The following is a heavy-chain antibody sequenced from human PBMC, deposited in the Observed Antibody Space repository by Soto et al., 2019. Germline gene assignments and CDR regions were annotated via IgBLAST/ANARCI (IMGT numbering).Heavy chain of an antibody. D-gene: IGHD6-13*01. CDR1: GFTVSSNA. V-gene: IGHV3-66*01. Sequence: EVQLVESGGGLVQPGGSLRLSCAASGFTVSSNAMSWVRQAPGKGLEWVSVIHSGGSTYYADSVKGRFTISRDNSKNTLFFQMNGLRAEDTALYYCARGVAPGTSAXDYXGXGXLVIVXX. J-gene: IGHJ4*01. CDR2: IHSGGST. CDR3: ARGVAPGTSAXDY.